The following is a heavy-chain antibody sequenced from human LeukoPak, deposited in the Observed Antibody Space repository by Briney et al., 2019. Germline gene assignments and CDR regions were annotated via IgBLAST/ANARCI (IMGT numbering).Heavy chain of an antibody. J-gene: IGHJ4*02. CDR3: ARMKIISSGTFDY. D-gene: IGHD1-1*01. Sequence: SSETLSLTCTVSGGSISSGSYYWSWIRQPAGKGLEWIGRIFTSGSTNYNPPLTSRVTISVDKSKNQFSLKLTSLTAADTAVYYCARMKIISSGTFDYWGQGALVTVSS. CDR2: IFTSGST. CDR1: GGSISSGSYY. V-gene: IGHV4-61*02.